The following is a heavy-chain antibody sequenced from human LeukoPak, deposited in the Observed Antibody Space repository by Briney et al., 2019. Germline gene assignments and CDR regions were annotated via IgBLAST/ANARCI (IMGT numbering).Heavy chain of an antibody. CDR1: GFTFSSYG. Sequence: PGGSLRLSCAASGFTFSSYGMHWVRQAPGKGLEWVAVISYDGSNKYYADSVKGRFTISRDNSKNTLYLQMNSLRAEVTAVYYCAAIRDYYGDYDYWGQGTLVTVSS. V-gene: IGHV3-30*03. CDR3: AAIRDYYGDYDY. D-gene: IGHD4-17*01. CDR2: ISYDGSNK. J-gene: IGHJ4*02.